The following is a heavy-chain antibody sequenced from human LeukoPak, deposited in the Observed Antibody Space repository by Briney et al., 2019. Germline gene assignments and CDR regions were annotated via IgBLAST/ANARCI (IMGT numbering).Heavy chain of an antibody. CDR2: ISGSGGST. CDR1: GFTFSSYG. V-gene: IGHV3-23*01. D-gene: IGHD6-13*01. J-gene: IGHJ4*02. Sequence: GGSLRLSCAASGFTFSSYGMSWVRQAPGKGLEWVSAISGSGGSTYYADSAKGRFTISRDNSKNTLYLQMNSLRAEDTAVYHCAKVTKLGYYFDYWGQGILVTVSS. CDR3: AKVTKLGYYFDY.